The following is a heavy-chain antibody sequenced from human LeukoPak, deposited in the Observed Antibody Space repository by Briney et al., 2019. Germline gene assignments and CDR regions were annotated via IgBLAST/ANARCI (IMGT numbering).Heavy chain of an antibody. CDR1: GFTFSSYA. CDR2: ISGSGGST. D-gene: IGHD3-10*01. CDR3: AKDLRNYYGSGSYDPPGYYGMDV. J-gene: IGHJ6*02. Sequence: PGGSLRLSCAASGFTFSSYAMSWVRQAPGKGLEWVSAISGSGGSTYYADSVKGRFTISRDNSKNTLYLQMNSLRAEDTAVYYCAKDLRNYYGSGSYDPPGYYGMDVWGQGTTVTVSS. V-gene: IGHV3-23*01.